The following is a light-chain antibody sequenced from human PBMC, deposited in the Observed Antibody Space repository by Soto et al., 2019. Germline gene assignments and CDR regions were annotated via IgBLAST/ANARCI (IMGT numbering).Light chain of an antibody. CDR3: QQYGSSPRT. CDR1: QSVSSSY. J-gene: IGKJ1*01. CDR2: GAS. Sequence: EIVLTQSPGALSLSPGERATLSCGASQSVSSSYLAWYQQKPGQAPRLLIYGASTRATGMPDRFSGSGSGTDFTLTISRLEPEDFAVYYCQQYGSSPRTFCQGTKVEIK. V-gene: IGKV3-20*01.